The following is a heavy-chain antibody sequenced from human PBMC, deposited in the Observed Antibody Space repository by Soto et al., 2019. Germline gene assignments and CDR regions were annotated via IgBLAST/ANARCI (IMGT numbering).Heavy chain of an antibody. CDR2: IWYDGSDK. CDR3: ATDQAIY. Sequence: QVQLVESGGGVVQPGRSLRLSCAASGFTFSNYGMHWVRQAPGKGLEWVSVIWYDGSDKYYADSVKGRFTISRDNSKKTLYLQMNGLRTEDTAVYYCATDQAIYWGQGTLVTVSS. V-gene: IGHV3-33*01. J-gene: IGHJ4*02. D-gene: IGHD2-2*01. CDR1: GFTFSNYG.